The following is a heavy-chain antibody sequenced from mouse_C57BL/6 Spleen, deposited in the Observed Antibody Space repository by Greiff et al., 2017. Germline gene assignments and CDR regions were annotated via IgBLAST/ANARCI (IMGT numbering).Heavy chain of an antibody. CDR2: INYDGSST. J-gene: IGHJ2*01. CDR1: GFTFSDYY. CDR3: ARGTGVFDY. V-gene: IGHV5-16*01. D-gene: IGHD4-1*01. Sequence: DVQLVESEGGLVQPGSSMKLSCTASGFTFSDYYMAWVRQVPEKGLEWVANINYDGSSTYYLDSLKSRFIISRDNAKNILYLQMSSLKSEDTATYYCARGTGVFDYWGQGTTLTVSS.